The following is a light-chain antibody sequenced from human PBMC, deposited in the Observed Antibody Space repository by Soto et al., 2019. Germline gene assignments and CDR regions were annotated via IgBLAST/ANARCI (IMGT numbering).Light chain of an antibody. V-gene: IGKV3-20*01. Sequence: EVVMTQSPAILSVSPGERATLSCRASQSVGINVAWYQQKPGQAPRLLIHDTSSRAIGIPDRFSGSKSGTNFTLTINRVEPEDSAVYYCLQYGRSPTFGPGTKVDIK. CDR2: DTS. CDR1: QSVGIN. CDR3: LQYGRSPT. J-gene: IGKJ3*01.